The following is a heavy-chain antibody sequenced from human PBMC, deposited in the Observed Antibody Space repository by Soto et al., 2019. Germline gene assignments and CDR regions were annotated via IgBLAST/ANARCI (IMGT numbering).Heavy chain of an antibody. CDR2: LNPGGDVI. J-gene: IGHJ4*02. CDR1: GFSLRDYY. D-gene: IGHD3-16*01. CDR3: TRDPRITDF. Sequence: QGRLVESGGGLVKPEGSLTLSCAASGFSLRDYYMNWIRRAPGKGLELLSYLNPGGDVIKYVDSVKGRFTISRDNAKNSLYLHLNNLRAEDTAVYYCTRDPRITDFWGQGTLVTVSS. V-gene: IGHV3-11*01.